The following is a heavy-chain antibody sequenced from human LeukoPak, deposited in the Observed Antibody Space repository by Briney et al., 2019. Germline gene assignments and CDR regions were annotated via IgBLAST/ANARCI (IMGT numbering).Heavy chain of an antibody. CDR3: ARGLGHYYGVRALDY. CDR2: IYSGGST. V-gene: IGHV3-66*01. CDR1: GFTFSSYA. Sequence: GGSLRLSCAASGFTFSSYAMSWVRQAPGKGLEWVSVIYSGGSTYYADSVKGRFTISRDNSKNTLYLQMNSLRAEDTAVYYCARGLGHYYGVRALDYWGQGTLVTVSS. D-gene: IGHD3-10*01. J-gene: IGHJ4*02.